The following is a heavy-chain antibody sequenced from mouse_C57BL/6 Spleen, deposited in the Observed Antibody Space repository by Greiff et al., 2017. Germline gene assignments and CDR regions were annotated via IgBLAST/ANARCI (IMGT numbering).Heavy chain of an antibody. J-gene: IGHJ3*01. Sequence: VQLQQSVAELVRPGASVKLSCTASGFNIKNTYMPWVKQRPEQGLEWIGRIDPANGNTTYAPKFQGKATITADTSSNTAYLQLSSLTSEDTAIYYCARWLLRPAWFAYWGQGTLVTVSA. V-gene: IGHV14-3*01. CDR2: IDPANGNT. D-gene: IGHD2-3*01. CDR1: GFNIKNTY. CDR3: ARWLLRPAWFAY.